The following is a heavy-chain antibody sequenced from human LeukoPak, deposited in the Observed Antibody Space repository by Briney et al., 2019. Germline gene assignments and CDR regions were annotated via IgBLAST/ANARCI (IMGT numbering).Heavy chain of an antibody. J-gene: IGHJ4*02. CDR1: GFSFSTDE. CDR3: ARDGPGGWNADQ. V-gene: IGHV3-48*03. CDR2: IYYGSTGI. D-gene: IGHD1-1*01. Sequence: GGSLRLSCAASGFSFSTDEMLWVRQPPGKGLEWISYIYYGSTGIYYADSVKGRFTISRDDAKNALYLQMDRLRVEDTAVYYCARDGPGGWNADQWGPGTLVTVSS.